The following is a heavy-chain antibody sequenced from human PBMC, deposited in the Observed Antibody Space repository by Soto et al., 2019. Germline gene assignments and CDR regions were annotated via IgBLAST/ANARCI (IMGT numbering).Heavy chain of an antibody. CDR1: GFTFSSYS. J-gene: IGHJ4*02. Sequence: EVQLVESGGGLVKPGGSLRLSCAASGFTFSSYSMNWVRQAPGKGLEWVSSISSSSSYIYYADSVKGRFTISRDNAKNSLYLQMNSLRAEDTAVYYCAREGGYGDYYFDYWGQGTLVTVSS. CDR3: AREGGYGDYYFDY. V-gene: IGHV3-21*01. CDR2: ISSSSSYI. D-gene: IGHD4-17*01.